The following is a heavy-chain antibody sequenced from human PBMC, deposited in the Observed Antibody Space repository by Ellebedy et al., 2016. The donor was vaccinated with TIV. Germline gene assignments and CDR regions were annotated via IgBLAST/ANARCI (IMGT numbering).Heavy chain of an antibody. CDR2: ITPMFGTA. D-gene: IGHD5-24*01. CDR3: ARGRRDPPLFWYFDL. Sequence: AASVKVSCKASGDTFISYSISWVRQAPGQGLEWMGGITPMFGTANYAQKFHGRVTINTDGSASTAYMELSSLTSQDTGVYYCARGRRDPPLFWYFDLWGRGTLVIVSS. J-gene: IGHJ2*01. V-gene: IGHV1-69*05. CDR1: GDTFISYS.